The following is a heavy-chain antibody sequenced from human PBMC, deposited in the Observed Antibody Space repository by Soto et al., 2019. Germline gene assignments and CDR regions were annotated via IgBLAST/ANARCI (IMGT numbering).Heavy chain of an antibody. CDR2: ISYDGSNK. J-gene: IGHJ4*02. V-gene: IGHV3-30*18. CDR3: AKDQGPLVVVPAALDY. Sequence: GGSLRLSCAASGFTFSSYGMHWVRQAPGKGLEWVAVISYDGSNKYYADSVKGRFTISRDNSKNTLYLQMNSLRAEDTAVYYCAKDQGPLVVVPAALDYWGQGTLVTVSS. CDR1: GFTFSSYG. D-gene: IGHD2-2*01.